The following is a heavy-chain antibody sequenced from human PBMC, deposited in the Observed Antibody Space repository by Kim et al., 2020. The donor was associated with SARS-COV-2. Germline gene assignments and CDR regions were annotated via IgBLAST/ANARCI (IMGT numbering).Heavy chain of an antibody. D-gene: IGHD3-10*01. CDR3: AKDMRVRGVIPRGMDV. CDR2: ISGDGGST. CDR1: GFTFDDYA. V-gene: IGHV3-43*02. J-gene: IGHJ6*02. Sequence: GGSLRLSCAASGFTFDDYAMHWVRQAPGKGLEWVSLISGDGGSTYYADSVKGRFTISRDNSKNSLYLQMNSLRTEDTALYYCAKDMRVRGVIPRGMDVWGQGTTVTVSS.